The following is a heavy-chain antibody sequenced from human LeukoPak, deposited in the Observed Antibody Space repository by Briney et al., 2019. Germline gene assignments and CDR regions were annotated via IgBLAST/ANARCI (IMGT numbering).Heavy chain of an antibody. J-gene: IGHJ6*03. CDR1: GGSISSYY. V-gene: IGHV4-59*12. Sequence: SETLSLTCTVSGGSISSYYWSWIRQPPGKGLEWIGYIYYSGSTNYNPSLKSRVTISVDTSKNQFSLKLSSVTAADTAVYYCARGQAFTIFGVVIRYYYYYYMDVWGKGTTVTVSS. D-gene: IGHD3-3*01. CDR2: IYYSGST. CDR3: ARGQAFTIFGVVIRYYYYYYMDV.